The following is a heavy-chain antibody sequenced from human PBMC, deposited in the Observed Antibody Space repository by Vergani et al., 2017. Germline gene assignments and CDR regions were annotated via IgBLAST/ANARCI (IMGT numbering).Heavy chain of an antibody. CDR2: LYASGST. CDR3: ARHLRGYSYGVFDY. V-gene: IGHV4-4*09. J-gene: IGHJ4*02. Sequence: VQLVESGGGLVKRGGSLRLSCAASGFTFSSYSMNWVRQAPGKGLEWIGSLYASGSTYYSPSLKSRVAISIDTSKNHFSLRLSSVTAADTAVYYCARHLRGYSYGVFDYWGQGREVTVSS. CDR1: GFTFSSYS. D-gene: IGHD5-18*01.